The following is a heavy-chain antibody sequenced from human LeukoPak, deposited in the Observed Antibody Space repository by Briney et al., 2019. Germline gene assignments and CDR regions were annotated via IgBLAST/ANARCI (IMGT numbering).Heavy chain of an antibody. V-gene: IGHV3-30*02. Sequence: GGSLRLSCAASGFTFSSYGMHWVRQAPGKGLEWVAFIRYDGSNKYYADSVKGRFTISRGNSKNTLYLQMNSLRAEDTALYYCAKGGVPAAISGGDYYYYYMDVWGKRTTVTVSS. D-gene: IGHD2-2*02. CDR2: IRYDGSNK. CDR1: GFTFSSYG. J-gene: IGHJ6*03. CDR3: AKGGVPAAISGGDYYYYYMDV.